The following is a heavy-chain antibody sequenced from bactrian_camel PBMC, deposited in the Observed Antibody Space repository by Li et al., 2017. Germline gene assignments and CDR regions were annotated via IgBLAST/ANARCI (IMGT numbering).Heavy chain of an antibody. D-gene: IGHD2*01. Sequence: QVQLVESGGGSVQAGGSLTLSCAVSGNGDGSGYWCTGWFRQARGQDREGVAAIYSGDSSAIYTDSAKGRFTISRDNAKNTVYLQMNSLKPEDTAVYYCATGRDGGSSYGAWYMESQYKYWGRGTQVTVS. V-gene: IGHV3S63*01. J-gene: IGHJ4*01. CDR3: ATGRDGGSSYGAWYMESQYKY. CDR1: GNGDGSGYWC. CDR2: IYSGDSSA.